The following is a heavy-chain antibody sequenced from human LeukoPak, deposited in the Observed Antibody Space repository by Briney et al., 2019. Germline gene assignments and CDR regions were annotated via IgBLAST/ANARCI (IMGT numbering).Heavy chain of an antibody. V-gene: IGHV4-59*12. Sequence: SETLSLTCTVSGGSISSYYWSWIRQPPGKGLEWIGYIYYSGSTYYNPSLKSRVTISVDTSKNQFSLKLSSVTAADTAVYYCARAMGYYDSSGYYLKYYFDYWGQGTLVTVSS. CDR1: GGSISSYY. J-gene: IGHJ4*02. CDR3: ARAMGYYDSSGYYLKYYFDY. D-gene: IGHD3-22*01. CDR2: IYYSGST.